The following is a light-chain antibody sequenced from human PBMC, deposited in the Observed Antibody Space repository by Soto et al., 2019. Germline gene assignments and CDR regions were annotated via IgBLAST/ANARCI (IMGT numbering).Light chain of an antibody. Sequence: DIQVTQSTSSLSASVGDRVTLTCRASQSISSWLAWYQQKPGKAPKLLIYDASSLESGVPSRFSGSGSGTEFTLTISSLQPDDFATYCCQQYNSYSGTFGRGTNVDIK. CDR3: QQYNSYSGT. V-gene: IGKV1-5*01. CDR2: DAS. CDR1: QSISSW. J-gene: IGKJ1*01.